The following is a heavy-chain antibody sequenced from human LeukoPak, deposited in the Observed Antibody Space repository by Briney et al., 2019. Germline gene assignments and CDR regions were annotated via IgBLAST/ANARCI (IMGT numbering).Heavy chain of an antibody. V-gene: IGHV3-21*01. CDR3: ARDTGAYYDSGGLDY. Sequence: GGSLRLSCAASGFTFSSYGMSWVRQVPGKGLQWVSAISGDGKNRDYPDSVKGRFTISRDNAKNSLYLQMNSLRAEDTAVYYCARDTGAYYDSGGLDYWGQGTLVTVSS. CDR1: GFTFSSYG. D-gene: IGHD3-22*01. J-gene: IGHJ4*02. CDR2: ISGDGKNR.